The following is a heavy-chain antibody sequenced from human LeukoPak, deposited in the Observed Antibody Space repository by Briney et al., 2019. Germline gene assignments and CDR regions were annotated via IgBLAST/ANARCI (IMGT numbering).Heavy chain of an antibody. CDR2: ISSTSSNI. V-gene: IGHV3-21*01. J-gene: IGHJ4*02. Sequence: PGGSLRLSCAASGFPFSSYAMNWVRQAPGKGLEWVSSISSTSSNIYYADSVKGRFTISRDNAKNSLYLQMNSLRAEDTAVYYCATEFLGAVAETEDYWGQGTLVTVSS. CDR3: ATEFLGAVAETEDY. CDR1: GFPFSSYA. D-gene: IGHD6-19*01.